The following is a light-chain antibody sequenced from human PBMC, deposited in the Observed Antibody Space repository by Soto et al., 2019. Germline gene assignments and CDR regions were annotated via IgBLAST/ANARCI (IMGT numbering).Light chain of an antibody. CDR1: QSVTNK. J-gene: IGKJ5*01. CDR3: KQYSSWTPFT. CDR2: AAS. V-gene: IGKV3-15*01. Sequence: EIVMTQSPATLSVSPGEGATLSCRASQSVTNKIVWYQQKPGEAPRLLISAASTRATGIPARFSGSGSGTEFTLTISRLQSEDSAVYYCKQYSSWTPFTLGQGTRLEIK.